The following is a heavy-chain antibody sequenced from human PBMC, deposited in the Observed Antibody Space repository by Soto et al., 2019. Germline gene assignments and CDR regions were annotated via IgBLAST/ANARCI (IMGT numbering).Heavy chain of an antibody. CDR3: AKAPSRITMIVVVTLLDY. D-gene: IGHD3-22*01. Sequence: QVQLVESGGGVVQPGRSLRLSCAASGFTFSSYGMHWVRQAPGKGLEWVAVISYDGSNKYYADSVKGRFTISRDNSKNTLYLQMTSLRAEDTAVYYCAKAPSRITMIVVVTLLDYWGQGTLVTVSS. V-gene: IGHV3-30*18. CDR1: GFTFSSYG. CDR2: ISYDGSNK. J-gene: IGHJ4*02.